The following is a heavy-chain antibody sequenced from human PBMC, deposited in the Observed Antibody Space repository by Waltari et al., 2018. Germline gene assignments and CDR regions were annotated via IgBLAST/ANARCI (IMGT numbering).Heavy chain of an antibody. CDR3: ARELLGCRDLRQAFHI. Sequence: QVQLQQWGAGLLKPSETLSLTCAVYGGSFSGYYWSWIRQPPGKGLEWIGEINHMGSTNYYSYIKSRVTISVDTCKNQFSLKLSFVTAPATAVYYCARELLGCRDLRQAFHIWGQGPMVTVPT. D-gene: IGHD3-10*01. CDR2: INHMGST. J-gene: IGHJ3*02. V-gene: IGHV4-34*01. CDR1: GGSFSGYY.